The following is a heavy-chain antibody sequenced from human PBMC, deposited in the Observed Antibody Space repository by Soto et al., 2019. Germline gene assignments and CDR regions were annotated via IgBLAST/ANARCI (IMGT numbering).Heavy chain of an antibody. CDR1: GGTFSSYA. CDR3: ARMPLTGTIGSGTPKPRMALRVSVDD. Sequence: AVKVSCKASGGTFSSYAISWVRQAPGQGLEWMGGIIPIFGTANYAQKFQGRVTITADESTSTAYMELSSLRSEDTAVYYCARMPLTGTIGSGTPKPRMALRVSVDDWG. J-gene: IGHJ4*01. V-gene: IGHV1-69*13. CDR2: IIPIFGTA. D-gene: IGHD1-7*01.